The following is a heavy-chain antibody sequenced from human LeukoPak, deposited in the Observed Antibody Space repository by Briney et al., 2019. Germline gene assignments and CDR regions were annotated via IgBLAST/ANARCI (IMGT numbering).Heavy chain of an antibody. CDR3: ARSPPTYHSAWGSYRFDY. CDR2: IIPSGGST. V-gene: IGHV1-46*03. J-gene: IGHJ4*02. CDR1: GYTFPSYY. D-gene: IGHD3-16*01. Sequence: ASVKVSCKESGYTFPSYYIHWVRPAPGQGPEWMGIIIPSGGSTRYAQKLQGRVTMTRDTSTSTVYMELSSMRSEDTAMYSCARSPPTYHSAWGSYRFDYWGQGTLVTVSS.